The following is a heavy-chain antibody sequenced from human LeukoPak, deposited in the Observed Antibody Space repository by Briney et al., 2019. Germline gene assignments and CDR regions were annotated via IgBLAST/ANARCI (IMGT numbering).Heavy chain of an antibody. J-gene: IGHJ4*02. CDR2: IKGDGTEK. CDR3: ARGMTWSAY. D-gene: IGHD2-21*02. Sequence: GGSLTLSCAASGFTFSTYWMLWVRQAPGKGLDGVAHIKGDGTEKHYVHSVKGRFTISRDNAKNSLYLQTNNMRAEDTALYYCARGMTWSAYWGQGTLVGVAS. CDR1: GFTFSTYW. V-gene: IGHV3-7*04.